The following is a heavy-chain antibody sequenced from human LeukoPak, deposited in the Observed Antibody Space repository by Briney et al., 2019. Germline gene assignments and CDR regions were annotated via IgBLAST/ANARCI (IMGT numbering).Heavy chain of an antibody. V-gene: IGHV1-2*02. CDR2: IHPKSGDT. J-gene: IGHJ4*02. Sequence: ASVKVSCKTSGYSFTGHYVHWVRQAPGQGLEWMGWIHPKSGDTNYALKFHGRVTMTRDTSISAVYMDLSRLSSDDTAVYYCARDYFGNSLLDYWGQGTLVTVSS. CDR1: GYSFTGHY. CDR3: ARDYFGNSLLDY. D-gene: IGHD4-23*01.